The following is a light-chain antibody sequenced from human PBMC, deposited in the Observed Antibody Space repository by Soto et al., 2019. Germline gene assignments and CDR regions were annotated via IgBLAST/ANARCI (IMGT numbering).Light chain of an antibody. CDR3: QQSYSTPRDT. Sequence: DIQMTQSPSSLSASVGDRVTITCLASQSISSYLNWYQQKPGKAPKLLIYAASSLQSGVPSRFSGSGSGTDFTLTISSLQPEDFATYYCQQSYSTPRDTFGQGTKLEIK. J-gene: IGKJ2*01. CDR1: QSISSY. CDR2: AAS. V-gene: IGKV1-39*01.